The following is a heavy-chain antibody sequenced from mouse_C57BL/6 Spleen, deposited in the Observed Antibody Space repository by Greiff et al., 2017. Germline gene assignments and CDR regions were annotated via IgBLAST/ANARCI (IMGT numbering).Heavy chain of an antibody. CDR3: AREEGGEIAY. CDR1: GYTFTSYW. CDR2: IYPGSGST. Sequence: QVQLQQPGAELVKPGASVTMSCKASGYTFTSYWITWVKQRPGQGLEWIGAIYPGSGSTNYNEKFKSKATLTVDTSASTAYMQLSSLTSEDSAVYYCAREEGGEIAYWGQGTLVTVSA. V-gene: IGHV1-55*01. J-gene: IGHJ3*01.